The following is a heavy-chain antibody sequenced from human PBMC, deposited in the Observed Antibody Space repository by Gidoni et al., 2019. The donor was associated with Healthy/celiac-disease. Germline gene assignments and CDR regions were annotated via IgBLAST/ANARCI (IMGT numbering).Heavy chain of an antibody. V-gene: IGHV4-34*01. CDR2: INHSGST. CDR3: ARRGKGGSGWYKGGWFDP. CDR1: GGSFSGYY. Sequence: QVQLQQWGAGLLKPSETLSLTCAVYGGSFSGYYWSWIRQPPGKGLEWIGEINHSGSTNYNPSLKSRVTISVDTSKNQFSLKLSSVTAADTAVYYCARRGKGGSGWYKGGWFDPWGQGTLVTVSS. J-gene: IGHJ5*02. D-gene: IGHD6-19*01.